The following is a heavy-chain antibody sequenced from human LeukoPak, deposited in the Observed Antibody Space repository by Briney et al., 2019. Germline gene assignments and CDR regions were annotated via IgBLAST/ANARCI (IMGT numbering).Heavy chain of an antibody. Sequence: GGSLRLSCAASGFTFSSYVMSWVRQAPGKGLEWVSSISGSGGSTYYADSVKGRFTISRDNSKNTLYLQMNSLRAEDTAVYYCAREISPYSYGLKLDYWGQGTLVTVSS. CDR2: ISGSGGST. V-gene: IGHV3-23*01. J-gene: IGHJ4*02. CDR1: GFTFSSYV. CDR3: AREISPYSYGLKLDY. D-gene: IGHD5-18*01.